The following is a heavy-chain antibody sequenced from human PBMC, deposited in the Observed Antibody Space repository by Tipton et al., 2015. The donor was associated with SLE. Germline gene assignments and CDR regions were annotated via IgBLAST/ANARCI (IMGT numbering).Heavy chain of an antibody. V-gene: IGHV3-53*01. D-gene: IGHD4-23*01. CDR1: GFSVSNNY. Sequence: SLRLSCTASGFSVSNNYMAWVRQAPGKGLEWVSNFYSGGSTYYADSVKGRFTISRDSSKNTLYLQMNSLRAEDTAVYYCARGVNSWTYGMDVWGQGTTVTVSS. CDR2: FYSGGST. CDR3: ARGVNSWTYGMDV. J-gene: IGHJ6*02.